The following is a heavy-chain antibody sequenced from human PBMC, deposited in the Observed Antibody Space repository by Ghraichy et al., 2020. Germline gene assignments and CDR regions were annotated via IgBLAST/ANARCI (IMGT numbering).Heavy chain of an antibody. CDR3: ARDFWEWQPPGKNLFDY. V-gene: IGHV3-21*01. CDR1: GFTFSSYS. D-gene: IGHD3-3*01. CDR2: ISSSSGSI. Sequence: ESLNISCAASGFTFSSYSMNWVRQAPGKGLEWVSSISSSSGSIYYADSVKGRFTISRDNAKKSVYLQMNSLRGEDTAVYYCARDFWEWQPPGKNLFDYWGQGILVTVSS. J-gene: IGHJ4*02.